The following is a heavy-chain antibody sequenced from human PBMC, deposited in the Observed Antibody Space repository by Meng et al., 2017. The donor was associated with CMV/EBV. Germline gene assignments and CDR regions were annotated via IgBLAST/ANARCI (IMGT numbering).Heavy chain of an antibody. J-gene: IGHJ5*02. CDR1: GYTFTSYD. CDR3: ARGTWGVDWFDP. D-gene: IGHD3-16*01. V-gene: IGHV1-8*01. Sequence: ASVKVSCKASGYTFTSYDINWVRQATGQGLEWMGWMNPNSGNTGYAQKFQVRVTMTRNTSISTAYMELSNLRSEDTAVYYCARGTWGVDWFDPWGQGTLVTVSS. CDR2: MNPNSGNT.